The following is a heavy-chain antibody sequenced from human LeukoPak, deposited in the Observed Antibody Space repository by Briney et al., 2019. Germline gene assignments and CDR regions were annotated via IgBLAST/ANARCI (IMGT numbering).Heavy chain of an antibody. J-gene: IGHJ6*02. Sequence: GGSLRLSCAASGFTFSSYGMHWVRQAPGKGLEWVAVISYDGSNKYYADSVKGRFTVSRDNSKNTLYLQMNSLRAEDTAVYYCAKDPSASYYDILTGYSPYYYYGMDVWGQGTTVTVSS. V-gene: IGHV3-30*18. CDR3: AKDPSASYYDILTGYSPYYYYGMDV. CDR2: ISYDGSNK. CDR1: GFTFSSYG. D-gene: IGHD3-9*01.